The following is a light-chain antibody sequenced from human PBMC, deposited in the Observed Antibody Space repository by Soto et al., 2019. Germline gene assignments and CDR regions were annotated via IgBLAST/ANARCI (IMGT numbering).Light chain of an antibody. CDR3: QQYGSSPIT. CDR1: QSFSSSY. V-gene: IGKV3-20*01. CDR2: GAS. J-gene: IGKJ5*01. Sequence: EIGLTHSSGTLFLSPGERATLYCRAIQSFSSSYLAWYQQEPGQAPRLLIYGASSRATGIPDRFSGSGSGTDFTLTISRMEPEDFAVYYCQQYGSSPITFGQGTRMEIK.